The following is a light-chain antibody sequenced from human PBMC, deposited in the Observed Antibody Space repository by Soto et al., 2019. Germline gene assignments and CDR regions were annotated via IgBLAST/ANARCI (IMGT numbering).Light chain of an antibody. V-gene: IGLV2-14*01. CDR2: DVS. Sequence: ELTLSATVLDLPGHSIIITYTGTSSDVGGYNYVSWYQQHPGKAPKLMIYDVSNRPSGVSNRFSGSKSGNTASLTISGLQAEDEADYYCSSYTSSSTLFGTGTKVTVL. CDR1: SSDVGGYNY. J-gene: IGLJ1*01. CDR3: SSYTSSSTL.